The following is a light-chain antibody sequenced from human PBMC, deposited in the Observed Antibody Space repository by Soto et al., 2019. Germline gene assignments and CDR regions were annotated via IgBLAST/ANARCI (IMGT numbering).Light chain of an antibody. CDR1: SSNIGAGLD. V-gene: IGLV1-40*01. CDR2: GNT. Sequence: QSVLTQPPSVSGAPGQRVTISCTGSSSNIGAGLDVHWYQQLPGTAPKLLIYGNTKRPSGVSDRLSVSKSGTSAPLALTGLQAEDEADYYCQSYDSSLRGVVFGGGTKLTAL. J-gene: IGLJ2*01. CDR3: QSYDSSLRGVV.